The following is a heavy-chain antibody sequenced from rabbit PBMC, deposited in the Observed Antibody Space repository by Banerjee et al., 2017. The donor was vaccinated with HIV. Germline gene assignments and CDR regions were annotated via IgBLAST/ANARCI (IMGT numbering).Heavy chain of an antibody. CDR1: GFSFSNRYV. D-gene: IGHD4-1*01. CDR2: IGGGDGRT. J-gene: IGHJ4*01. Sequence: QEQLEESGGDLVKPEGSLTLTCKASGFSFSNRYVMCWVRQAPVKGPEWIACIGGGDGRTFCASWVNGRFTVSSSTSIHTVTLQMTSLTAADTATYFCARDLAGVIGWNFNLWGPGTLVTV. V-gene: IGHV1S47*01. CDR3: ARDLAGVIGWNFNL.